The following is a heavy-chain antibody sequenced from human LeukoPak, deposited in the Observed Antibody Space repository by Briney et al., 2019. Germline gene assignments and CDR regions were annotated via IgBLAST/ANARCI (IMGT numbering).Heavy chain of an antibody. D-gene: IGHD3-10*01. CDR3: ARRSMFRGVTVDY. V-gene: IGHV4-39*01. CDR2: IYHSGYT. Sequence: NSSETLSLTCTVSGGSINSYYWGWIRQPPGEALEWIGSIYHSGYTYYNPSLKSRVTISVDTSKSQFSLKLSSVTAADTAVYYCARRSMFRGVTVDYWGQGTLVTVSS. CDR1: GGSINSYY. J-gene: IGHJ4*02.